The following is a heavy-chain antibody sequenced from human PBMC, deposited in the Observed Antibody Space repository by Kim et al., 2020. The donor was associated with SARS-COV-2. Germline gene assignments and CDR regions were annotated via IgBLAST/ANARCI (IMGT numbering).Heavy chain of an antibody. V-gene: IGHV4-34*01. Sequence: SETLSLTCAVYGGSFSGYYWSWIRQPPGKGLEWIGEINHSGSTNYNPSLKSRVTISVDTSKNQFPLNLSSVTAADPAVYYCARGSRRYFAWLSQPTNEY. CDR3: ARGSRRYFAWLSQPTNEY. CDR2: INHSGST. CDR1: GGSFSGYY. J-gene: IGHJ1*01. D-gene: IGHD3-9*01.